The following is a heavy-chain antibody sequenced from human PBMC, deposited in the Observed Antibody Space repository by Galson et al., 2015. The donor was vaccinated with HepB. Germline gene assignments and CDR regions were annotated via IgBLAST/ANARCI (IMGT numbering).Heavy chain of an antibody. V-gene: IGHV3-30-3*01. CDR1: GFTFSSYA. J-gene: IGHJ3*02. CDR3: ARGHRVWLRSSLGGAFDI. Sequence: SLRLSCAASGFTFSSYAMHWVRQAPGKGLEWVAVISYDGSNKYYADSVKGRFTISRDNSKNTLYLQMNSLRAEDTAVYYCARGHRVWLRSSLGGAFDIWGQGTMVTVSS. D-gene: IGHD5-12*01. CDR2: ISYDGSNK.